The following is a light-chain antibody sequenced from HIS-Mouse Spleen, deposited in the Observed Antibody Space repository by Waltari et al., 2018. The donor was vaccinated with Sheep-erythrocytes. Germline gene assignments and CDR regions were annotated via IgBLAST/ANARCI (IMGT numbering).Light chain of an antibody. CDR2: DVS. V-gene: IGLV2-11*01. CDR3: CSYAGSYNHV. CDR1: SSHVGGYNC. Sequence: QSALTQPRSVSGSPGQSVTISCTGTSSHVGGYNCVPRYQQHPGKAPKLMIYDVSKRPSGVPDRFSGSKSGNTASLTISGLQAEDEADYYCCSYAGSYNHVFATGTKVTVL. J-gene: IGLJ1*01.